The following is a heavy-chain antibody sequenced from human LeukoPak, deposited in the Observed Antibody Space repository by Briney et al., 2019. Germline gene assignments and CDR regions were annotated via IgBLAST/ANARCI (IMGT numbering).Heavy chain of an antibody. J-gene: IGHJ4*02. CDR2: INPKSGDP. CDR3: ARDPGHDTSNYGGLDF. Sequence: ASVNVSCKASGYTFTGYYMHWVRQAPGQGLEWMGWINPKSGDPIYVQKFQGRVTLTRDTSIDTVYLELSSLKSDDTAVYYCARDPGHDTSNYGGLDFWGQGTLVAVSS. V-gene: IGHV1-2*02. D-gene: IGHD4-11*01. CDR1: GYTFTGYY.